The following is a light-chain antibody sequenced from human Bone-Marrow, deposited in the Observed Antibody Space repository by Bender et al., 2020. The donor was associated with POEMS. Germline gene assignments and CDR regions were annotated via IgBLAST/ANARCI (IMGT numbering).Light chain of an antibody. CDR2: KDS. V-gene: IGLV3-25*01. Sequence: ARITCSGDALPNQYAYWYQQKPGQAPVLVIYKDSERPSGIPERISGSNSGSTATLTISGTQAVDEADYYCQVWDSDTASLIFGGGTKLTVL. CDR3: QVWDSDTASLI. J-gene: IGLJ2*01. CDR1: ALPNQY.